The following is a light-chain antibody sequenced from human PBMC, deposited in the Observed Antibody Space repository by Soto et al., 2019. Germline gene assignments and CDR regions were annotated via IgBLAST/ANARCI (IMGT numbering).Light chain of an antibody. V-gene: IGLV2-8*01. CDR2: EVT. Sequence: QSVLAQPPSASVSPGQSVTISCTGTSSDVGAYNYVSWYQQHPGKAPKLVIYEVTERPSGVPERFSGSKSGSTASLTVSGLQAEDEALYYCASYAGNNNFVLFGGGTKVTVL. CDR1: SSDVGAYNY. J-gene: IGLJ2*01. CDR3: ASYAGNNNFVL.